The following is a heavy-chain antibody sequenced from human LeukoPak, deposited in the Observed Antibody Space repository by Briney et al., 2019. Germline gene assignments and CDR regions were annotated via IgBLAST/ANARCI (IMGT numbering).Heavy chain of an antibody. V-gene: IGHV4-34*01. CDR2: INHSGST. CDR3: ARTISPNDWFDP. Sequence: SETLSLTCAVYGGSFSGYYWSWIRQPPGKGLEWIGEINHSGSTNYNPSLKSRVTISVDTSKNQFSLKLSSVTPADTAVYYCARTISPNDWFDPWGQGTLVTVSS. J-gene: IGHJ5*02. CDR1: GGSFSGYY. D-gene: IGHD1-1*01.